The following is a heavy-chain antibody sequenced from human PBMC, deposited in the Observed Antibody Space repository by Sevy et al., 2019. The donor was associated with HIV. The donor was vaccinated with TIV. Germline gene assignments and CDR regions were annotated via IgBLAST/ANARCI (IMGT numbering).Heavy chain of an antibody. CDR1: GGSISSYY. Sequence: SETLSLTCTVSGGSISSYYWSWIRQPPGKGLEWIGYIYYSGSTNYNPSLKSRVTISVDTSKNQFSLKLSSVTAADTAVYYCVKIHGRYCSSTSCSPWFDPWGQGTLVTVSS. CDR3: VKIHGRYCSSTSCSPWFDP. CDR2: IYYSGST. V-gene: IGHV4-59*01. J-gene: IGHJ5*02. D-gene: IGHD2-2*01.